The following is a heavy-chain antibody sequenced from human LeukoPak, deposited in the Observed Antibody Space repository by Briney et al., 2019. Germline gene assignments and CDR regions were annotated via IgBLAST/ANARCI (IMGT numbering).Heavy chain of an antibody. J-gene: IGHJ3*02. Sequence: GGSLRLSCAASGFTFSSYAMSWVRQAPGKGLEWVSAISGSGGSTYYADSVKGRFTISRDNSKNTLYPQMNSLRAEDTAVYYCARERVAPLVGADAFDIWGQGTMVTVSS. V-gene: IGHV3-23*01. CDR2: ISGSGGST. CDR3: ARERVAPLVGADAFDI. CDR1: GFTFSSYA. D-gene: IGHD1-26*01.